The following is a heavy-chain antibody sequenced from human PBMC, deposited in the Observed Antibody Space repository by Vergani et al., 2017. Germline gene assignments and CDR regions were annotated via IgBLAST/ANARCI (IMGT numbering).Heavy chain of an antibody. V-gene: IGHV1-46*02. D-gene: IGHD2-21*01. CDR2: LNPTTGHT. CDR3: DRSIGYFAGATCRAYYFDH. J-gene: IGHJ5*02. Sequence: VQLVQSGAEVRKPGASVTVSCTASGYIFKNYYIHWLRQAPGQAFEWMGILNPTTGHTTSAQKFMGRVDMTRDPSTDTSTRTVQMTLSSLRSEDTAVYYCDRSIGYFAGATCRAYYFDHWGQGTRVTVSS. CDR1: GYIFKNYY.